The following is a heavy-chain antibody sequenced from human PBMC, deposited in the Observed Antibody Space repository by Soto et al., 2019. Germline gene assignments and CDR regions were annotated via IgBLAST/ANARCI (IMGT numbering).Heavy chain of an antibody. CDR2: IYHTGNA. V-gene: IGHV4-39*01. Sequence: YGAGVCLQQGEGMEWIGSIYHTGNAYYNPSLKSRVTISVDTSKNQFSLKLTSVTAADAALYYFSMDCFERNTYSANCFGPRGQGTLGT. CDR3: SMDCFERNTYSANCFGP. J-gene: IGHJ5*01. D-gene: IGHD2-21*01. CDR1: Y.